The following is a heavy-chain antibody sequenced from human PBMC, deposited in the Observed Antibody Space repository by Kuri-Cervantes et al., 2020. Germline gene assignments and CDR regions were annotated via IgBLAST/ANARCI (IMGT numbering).Heavy chain of an antibody. CDR2: INPNSGGT. D-gene: IGHD2-15*01. Sequence: ASVKVSCKASGYTFTGCYMHWVRQAPGQGLEWMGWINPNSGGTNYAQKFQGRVTMTRDTSISTAYMELSRLRSDDTAVYYCASKRQVVVAATNYYYYGMDVWGQGTTVTVSS. V-gene: IGHV1-2*02. CDR1: GYTFTGCY. CDR3: ASKRQVVVAATNYYYYGMDV. J-gene: IGHJ6*02.